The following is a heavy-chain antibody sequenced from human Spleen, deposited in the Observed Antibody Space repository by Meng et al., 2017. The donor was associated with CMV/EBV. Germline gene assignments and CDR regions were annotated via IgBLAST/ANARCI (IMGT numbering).Heavy chain of an antibody. V-gene: IGHV4-39*07. D-gene: IGHD2-2*02. CDR1: GGSISSTSYY. Sequence: SETLSLTCTVSGGSISSTSYYWGWIRQPPGKGLEWIGSIYYSGSTYYNPSLKSRVTISVDTSKNQFSLKLSSVTAADTAVYYCARAGCSSTSCYTLWFDPWGQGTLVTVSS. CDR2: IYYSGST. CDR3: ARAGCSSTSCYTLWFDP. J-gene: IGHJ5*02.